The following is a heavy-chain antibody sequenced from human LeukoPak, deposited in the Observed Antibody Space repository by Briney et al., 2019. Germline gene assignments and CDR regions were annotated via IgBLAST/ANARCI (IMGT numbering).Heavy chain of an antibody. V-gene: IGHV1-69*13. J-gene: IGHJ4*02. CDR1: GYTFTNYG. Sequence: GASVTVSFMASGYTFTNYGISWVRQAPGQGLDWMGGIIPSFGTANYSQKFQGRVTITADESTSTAYMELSSLRSEDTAIYYCARDPRTSGYSYGLGYWGQGTLVTVSS. D-gene: IGHD5-18*01. CDR2: IIPSFGTA. CDR3: ARDPRTSGYSYGLGY.